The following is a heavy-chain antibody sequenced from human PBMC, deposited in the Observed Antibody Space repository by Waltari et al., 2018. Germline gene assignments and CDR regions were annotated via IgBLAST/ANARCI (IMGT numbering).Heavy chain of an antibody. D-gene: IGHD5-12*01. CDR2: ISSSGSTI. V-gene: IGHV3-48*03. Sequence: EVQLVESGGGLVQPGGSLRLSSAASGFPLRRYEMNWARPAPGKGLEWVSYISSSGSTIYYADSVKGRFTISRDNAKNSLYLQMNSLRAEDTAVYYCARDGLDGYKDFDYWGQGTLVTVSS. CDR3: ARDGLDGYKDFDY. CDR1: GFPLRRYE. J-gene: IGHJ4*02.